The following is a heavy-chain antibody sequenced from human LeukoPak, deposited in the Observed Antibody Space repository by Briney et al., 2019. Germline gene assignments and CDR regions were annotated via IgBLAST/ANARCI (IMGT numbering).Heavy chain of an antibody. Sequence: GGSLRLSCAASGFTFSGYSMNWVRQAPGKGLEWVSYISSRGTTIYYADSVKGRFTISRDNAKKSLHLQMNSLRAEDAAVYYCARAPVTSCRGAFCYPFDYWGPGILVTVSS. CDR2: ISSRGTTI. CDR1: GFTFSGYS. CDR3: ARAPVTSCRGAFCYPFDY. J-gene: IGHJ4*02. D-gene: IGHD2-15*01. V-gene: IGHV3-48*01.